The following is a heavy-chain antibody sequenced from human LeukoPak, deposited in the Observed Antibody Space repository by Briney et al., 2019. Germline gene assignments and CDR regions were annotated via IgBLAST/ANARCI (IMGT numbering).Heavy chain of an antibody. Sequence: GSLRLSCTASGFTFSTCGMTWVRQAPGKGLEWVSSISGNDDGTYYADSVKGRFTISRDNSKNTLYLQMNSLRAEDTAVYYCAGGYSYGRGVDYWGQGTLVTVSS. V-gene: IGHV3-23*01. CDR2: ISGNDDGT. J-gene: IGHJ4*02. CDR1: GFTFSTCG. CDR3: AGGYSYGRGVDY. D-gene: IGHD5-18*01.